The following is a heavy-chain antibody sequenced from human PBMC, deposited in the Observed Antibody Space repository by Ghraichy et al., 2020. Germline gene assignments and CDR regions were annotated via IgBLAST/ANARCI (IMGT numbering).Heavy chain of an antibody. D-gene: IGHD1-14*01. CDR1: GFTVSSNY. CDR3: AREEEYGNGFDY. Sequence: GGSLRLSCAASGFTVSSNYMSWVRQAPGKGLEWVSVIYSGGSTYYADSVKGRFTISRDNSKNTLYLQMNSLRAEDTAVYYCAREEEYGNGFDYWGQGTLVTVSS. J-gene: IGHJ4*02. CDR2: IYSGGST. V-gene: IGHV3-66*01.